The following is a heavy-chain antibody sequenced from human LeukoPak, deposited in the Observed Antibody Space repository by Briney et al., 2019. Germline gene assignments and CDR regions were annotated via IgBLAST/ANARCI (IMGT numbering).Heavy chain of an antibody. CDR2: TYSGGST. J-gene: IGHJ4*02. Sequence: PGGSLGLSCVVSGFTVSNNYMSWVRQAPRKGLEWVSLTYSGGSTYYADSVKGRFTISRDNSKNTVYLQMNSLRAEDTAMYYCARRDDHNGRDYWGQGTLVTVSS. D-gene: IGHD5-24*01. CDR3: ARRDDHNGRDY. CDR1: GFTVSNNY. V-gene: IGHV3-53*01.